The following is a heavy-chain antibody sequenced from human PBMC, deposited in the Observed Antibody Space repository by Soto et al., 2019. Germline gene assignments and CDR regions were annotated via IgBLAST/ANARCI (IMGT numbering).Heavy chain of an antibody. D-gene: IGHD3-10*01. V-gene: IGHV1-69*04. CDR1: GVTFTSYA. CDR3: ATRITMVLGERSDYYCYVMAV. Sequence: GSSVKVSCKASGVTFTSYAISWVRQAPGQGLEWMGRIIPILGIANYAQKFQGRVTITADKSTSTAYMELSSLRSEDTAVYYCATRITMVLGERSDYYCYVMAVCGQGTTVIGS. CDR2: IIPILGIA. J-gene: IGHJ6*02.